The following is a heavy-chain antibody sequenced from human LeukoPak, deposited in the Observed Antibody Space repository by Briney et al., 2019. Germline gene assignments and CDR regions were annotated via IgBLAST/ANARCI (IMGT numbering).Heavy chain of an antibody. CDR2: ISGSGGST. CDR1: GFTFSTCA. Sequence: GGSLRLSCAASGFTFSTCAMGWVRQAPGKGLGWVSAISGSGGSTYYADSVKGRFTISRDNSKNTLYLQMNSLRAEDTAVYYCAKDRDSLEWLLIDYWGQGTLVTVSS. J-gene: IGHJ4*02. V-gene: IGHV3-23*01. D-gene: IGHD3-3*01. CDR3: AKDRDSLEWLLIDY.